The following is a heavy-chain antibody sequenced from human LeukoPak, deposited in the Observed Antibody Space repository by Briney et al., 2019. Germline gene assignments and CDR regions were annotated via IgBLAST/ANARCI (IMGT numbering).Heavy chain of an antibody. D-gene: IGHD3-10*01. CDR2: IYNIGNT. V-gene: IGHV4-61*02. J-gene: IGHJ3*02. CDR3: ARVRESVI. Sequence: SETLSLTCTVSGGSISSGGYFWSWIRQPAGKGLEWIGRIYNIGNTNYNPSLRSRVTISVDTSKNQFSLKLSSVSAADTAVYYCARVRESVIWGQGTMVTVSS. CDR1: GGSISSGGYF.